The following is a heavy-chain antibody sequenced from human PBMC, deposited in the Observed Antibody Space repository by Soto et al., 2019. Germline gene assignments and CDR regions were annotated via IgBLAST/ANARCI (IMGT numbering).Heavy chain of an antibody. CDR3: ARDRDTYYGDYPDAFDI. J-gene: IGHJ3*02. Sequence: PGGSLRLSCAASGFTFSSYWMHWVRQAPGKGLVWVSRINSDGSSTSYADSVKGRFTISRDNAKNTLYLQMNSLRAEDTAVYYCARDRDTYYGDYPDAFDIWGQGTMVTVS. D-gene: IGHD4-17*01. V-gene: IGHV3-74*01. CDR1: GFTFSSYW. CDR2: INSDGSST.